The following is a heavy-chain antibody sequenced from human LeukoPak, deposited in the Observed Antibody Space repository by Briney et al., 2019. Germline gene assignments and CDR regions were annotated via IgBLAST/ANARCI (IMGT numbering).Heavy chain of an antibody. D-gene: IGHD6-13*01. V-gene: IGHV4-38-2*02. J-gene: IGHJ5*02. Sequence: SETLSLTCTVSGYSISSGYYWGWIRQPPGKGLEWIGSIYHSGSTYYNASLESRVTISVDTSKNQFSLKLSSVTAADTAVYYCARAYSSSWYFNWFDPWGQGTLVTVSS. CDR1: GYSISSGYY. CDR2: IYHSGST. CDR3: ARAYSSSWYFNWFDP.